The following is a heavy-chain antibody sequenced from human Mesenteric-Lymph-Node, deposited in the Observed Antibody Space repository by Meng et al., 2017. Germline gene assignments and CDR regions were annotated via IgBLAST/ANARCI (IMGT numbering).Heavy chain of an antibody. V-gene: IGHV3-64*02. J-gene: IGHJ5*02. CDR1: VVSRFTFSWYG. D-gene: IGHD3/OR15-3a*01. CDR3: ARDHGRSLIYR. Sequence: GESLKISCAASVVSRFTFSWYGMHWVRQAPGKGLEYVSHITNAGTTYYADSVRGRFTISRDNSRNTLYLQMDSLRVEDTAVYYCARDHGRSLIYRLGQGTLVTVSS. CDR2: ITNAGTT.